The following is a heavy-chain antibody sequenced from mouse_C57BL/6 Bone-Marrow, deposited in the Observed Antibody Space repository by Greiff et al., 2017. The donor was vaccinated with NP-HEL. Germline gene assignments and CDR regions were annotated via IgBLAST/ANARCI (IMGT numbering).Heavy chain of an antibody. CDR3: AREDYSNDYYAMDY. J-gene: IGHJ4*01. CDR1: GYTFTSYL. Sequence: QVQLQQPGAELVMPGASVKLSCKASGYTFTSYLMHWVKQRPGQGLEWIGEIDPSDSYTNYNQKFKGKSTLTVDKSSSTAYMQLSSLTSEDSVVYYCAREDYSNDYYAMDYWGQGTSVTVSS. CDR2: IDPSDSYT. D-gene: IGHD2-5*01. V-gene: IGHV1-69*01.